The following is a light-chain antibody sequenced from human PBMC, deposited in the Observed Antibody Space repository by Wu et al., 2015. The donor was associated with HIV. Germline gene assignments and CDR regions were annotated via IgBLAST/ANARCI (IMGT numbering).Light chain of an antibody. CDR2: GAS. J-gene: IGKJ1*01. CDR1: QNVSSK. CDR3: QQYNEWPPRT. V-gene: IGKV3-15*01. Sequence: EVVMTQSPATLSVSPGERATLSCRASQNVSSKLVWYQQKPGQAPRLLIYGASTRATGIPARFSGSGSETDFTLTISSLQSEDFAVYYCQQYNEWPPRTFGQGTKVEIK.